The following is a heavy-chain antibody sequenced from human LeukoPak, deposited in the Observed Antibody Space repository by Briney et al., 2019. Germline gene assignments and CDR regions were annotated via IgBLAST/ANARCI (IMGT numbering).Heavy chain of an antibody. J-gene: IGHJ4*02. CDR3: ARDPDCSSTSCYAGFDY. CDR2: ISYDGSNK. Sequence: SGGSLRLSCAASGFTFSSYAMHWVRQAPGKGLEWVAVISYDGSNKYYADSVKGRFTISRDNSKNTLYLQMNSLRAEDTAVYYCARDPDCSSTSCYAGFDYWGQGTLVTVSS. D-gene: IGHD2-2*01. V-gene: IGHV3-30-3*01. CDR1: GFTFSSYA.